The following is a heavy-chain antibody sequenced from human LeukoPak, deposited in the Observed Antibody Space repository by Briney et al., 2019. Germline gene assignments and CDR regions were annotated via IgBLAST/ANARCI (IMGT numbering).Heavy chain of an antibody. J-gene: IGHJ5*01. V-gene: IGHV4-38-2*02. CDR2: LYHSGST. CDR3: AREWSSTTCYTRSFDP. Sequence: SETLSLTCIVSGYSISSGYYWGWIRQPPGKGLEWIGNLYHSGSTYYNPSLRSRATISGDTSKNQFSLSLSSVTAADTAVYYCAREWSSTTCYTRSFDPWGQGTPVTVSS. D-gene: IGHD2-2*02. CDR1: GYSISSGYY.